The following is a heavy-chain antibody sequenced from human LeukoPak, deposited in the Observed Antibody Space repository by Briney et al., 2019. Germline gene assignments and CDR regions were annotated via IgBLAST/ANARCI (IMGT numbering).Heavy chain of an antibody. J-gene: IGHJ4*02. Sequence: GESLQISCKGSGYSFTSYWIGWVRQLPGKGLEWMGIIYPGDSDTRYSPSFQGQVTISADKSISTAYLQWSSLKASDTAMYYCARRRYCSGGSCYEFPDYWGQGTLVTVSS. CDR2: IYPGDSDT. CDR1: GYSFTSYW. V-gene: IGHV5-51*01. CDR3: ARRRYCSGGSCYEFPDY. D-gene: IGHD2-15*01.